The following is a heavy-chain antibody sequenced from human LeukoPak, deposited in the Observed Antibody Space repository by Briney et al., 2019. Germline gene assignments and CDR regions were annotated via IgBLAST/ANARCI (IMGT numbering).Heavy chain of an antibody. D-gene: IGHD3-22*01. J-gene: IGHJ4*02. CDR3: ARGEKGYYDSTFDY. Sequence: SETLSLTCSVSGYSFSSGYYWGWIRQPPGKGLEWIGSIYYSGSTYYNPSLKSRVTISADTSKNQFSLKLSSVTAADTAVYYCARGEKGYYDSTFDYWGQGTLVTVSS. CDR1: GYSFSSGYY. CDR2: IYYSGST. V-gene: IGHV4-38-2*02.